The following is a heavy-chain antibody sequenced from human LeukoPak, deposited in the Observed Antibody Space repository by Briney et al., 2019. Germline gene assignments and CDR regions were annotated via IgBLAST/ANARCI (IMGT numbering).Heavy chain of an antibody. CDR1: GFAFSTYS. J-gene: IGHJ3*02. CDR3: ARDSITMILAGVRAFDI. D-gene: IGHD3-22*01. Sequence: GSLRLSCAASGFAFSTYSMNWVRQAPGKGLEWVSSISGSSSYIYYADSVTGRFTISRDNAKNSLYLQMNSLRAEDTAVYYCARDSITMILAGVRAFDIWGQGTMVSVSP. CDR2: ISGSSSYI. V-gene: IGHV3-21*01.